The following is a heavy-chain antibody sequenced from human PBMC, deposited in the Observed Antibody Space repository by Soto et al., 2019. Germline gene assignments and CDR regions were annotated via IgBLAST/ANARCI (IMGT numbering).Heavy chain of an antibody. Sequence: SETLSLTCTVSGGSISSYYWSWIRQPPGKGLEWIGYIYYSGSTNYNPSLKSRVTISVDTSKNQFSLKLSSVTAADTAVYYCERDNGYYDILTGYYYGMDVWGQGTTVTVSS. CDR2: IYYSGST. CDR1: GGSISSYY. CDR3: ERDNGYYDILTGYYYGMDV. V-gene: IGHV4-59*01. J-gene: IGHJ6*02. D-gene: IGHD3-9*01.